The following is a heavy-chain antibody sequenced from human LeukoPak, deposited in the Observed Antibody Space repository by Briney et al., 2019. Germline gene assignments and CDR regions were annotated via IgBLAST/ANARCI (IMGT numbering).Heavy chain of an antibody. CDR2: IWYDGSNK. CDR1: GFTFSSYG. CDR3: ARDVSGMDV. Sequence: AGGSLRLSCAASGFTFSSYGMHWVRQAPGKGLEWVAVIWYDGSNKYYADSVKGRFTISRDNSKNTLYLQMNSLRAEDTAAYYCARDVSGMDVWGKGTTVTVSS. V-gene: IGHV3-33*01. J-gene: IGHJ6*04. D-gene: IGHD5/OR15-5a*01.